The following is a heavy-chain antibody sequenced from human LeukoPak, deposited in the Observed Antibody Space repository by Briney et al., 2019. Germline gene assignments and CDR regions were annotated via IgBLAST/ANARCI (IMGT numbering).Heavy chain of an antibody. J-gene: IGHJ4*02. CDR2: IYPRDSDP. D-gene: IGHD3-22*01. V-gene: IGHV5-51*01. CDR3: ARQVVITTGIDY. Sequence: GESLKISCKGSGYSFTSYWIGWGRQMPGKGLEGRGIIYPRDSDPRYSPSFQGQVTISADKSISTAYLQWSSLKASDTAMYYCARQVVITTGIDYWGQGTLVTVSS. CDR1: GYSFTSYW.